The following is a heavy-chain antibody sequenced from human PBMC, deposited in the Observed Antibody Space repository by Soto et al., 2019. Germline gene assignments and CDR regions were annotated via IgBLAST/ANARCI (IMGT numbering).Heavy chain of an antibody. CDR2: ISSSSSTI. Sequence: PGGSLRLSCAASGFTFSSYSMNWVRQAPGKGLEWVSYISSSSSTIYYADSVKGRFTISRDNAKNSLYLQMNSLRDEDTAVYYCAGYPTTPIWMKYGMDVWGQGTTVTVSS. J-gene: IGHJ6*02. V-gene: IGHV3-48*02. CDR1: GFTFSSYS. CDR3: AGYPTTPIWMKYGMDV. D-gene: IGHD1-26*01.